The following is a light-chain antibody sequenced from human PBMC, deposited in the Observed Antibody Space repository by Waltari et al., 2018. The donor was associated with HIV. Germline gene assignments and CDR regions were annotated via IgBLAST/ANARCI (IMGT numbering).Light chain of an antibody. CDR1: QDITNY. Sequence: DIQMTQSPSSLSASVGDRVTITCQASQDITNYLNWYQQKPGKAPKLLIYDASNLETGVPSSFSGSGYGTDFTFTISSLQPEDIATYYCQQYNNLPFTFGPGTKVDIK. CDR2: DAS. J-gene: IGKJ3*01. CDR3: QQYNNLPFT. V-gene: IGKV1-33*01.